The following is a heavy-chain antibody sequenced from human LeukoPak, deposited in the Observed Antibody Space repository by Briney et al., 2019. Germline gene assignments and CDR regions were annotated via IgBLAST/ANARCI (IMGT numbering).Heavy chain of an antibody. V-gene: IGHV4-59*01. CDR2: MYYSGTT. Sequence: SETLSLTCTVSGGSISSYYWSWIRQPPGKGLEWIGYMYYSGTTNYNPSLRSRVIISADTSKNQFSLQVSSVTAADTAVYYCARQQIYVDTGLVDYFDYWGQGILVTVSS. J-gene: IGHJ4*02. D-gene: IGHD5-18*01. CDR1: GGSISSYY. CDR3: ARQQIYVDTGLVDYFDY.